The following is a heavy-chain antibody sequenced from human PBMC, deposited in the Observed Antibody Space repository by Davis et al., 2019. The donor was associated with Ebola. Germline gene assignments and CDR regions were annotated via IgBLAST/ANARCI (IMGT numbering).Heavy chain of an antibody. J-gene: IGHJ4*02. D-gene: IGHD2-15*01. CDR3: GSPVVA. CDR2: IKQDGSEK. V-gene: IGHV3-7*01. CDR1: GFTFSSYW. Sequence: GESLKISCAASGFTFSSYWMSWVRQAPGKGLEWVANIKQDGSEKYYVDSVKGRFTISRDNAKNSLYLQMKSLRAEDTAVYYCGSPVVAWGQGTLVTVSS.